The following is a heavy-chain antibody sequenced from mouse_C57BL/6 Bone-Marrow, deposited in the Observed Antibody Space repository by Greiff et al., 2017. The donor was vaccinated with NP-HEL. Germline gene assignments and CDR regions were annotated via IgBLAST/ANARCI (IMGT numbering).Heavy chain of an antibody. V-gene: IGHV1-81*01. CDR3: AGIYSNAMDY. CDR2: IYPRSGNT. D-gene: IGHD1-1*01. J-gene: IGHJ4*01. Sequence: QVQLQQSGAELARPGASVKLSCKASGYTFTSYGISWVKQGTGQGLEWIGEIYPRSGNTYYNEKFKGKATLTADKSSSTAYMELRSLTSEDSAVYFCAGIYSNAMDYWGQGTSVTVSS. CDR1: GYTFTSYG.